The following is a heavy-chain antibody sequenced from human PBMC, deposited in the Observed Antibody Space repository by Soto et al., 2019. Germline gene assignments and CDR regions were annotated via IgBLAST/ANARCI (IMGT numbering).Heavy chain of an antibody. D-gene: IGHD1-26*01. Sequence: PSETLSLTCTVSGGSISSYYWSWIRQPPGKGLEWIGYIYYSGSTNYNPSLKSRVTISVDTSKNQFSLKLSSVTAADTAVYYCARRLGATKLLDYWGQGTLVTVSS. CDR1: GGSISSYY. V-gene: IGHV4-59*08. CDR2: IYYSGST. J-gene: IGHJ4*02. CDR3: ARRLGATKLLDY.